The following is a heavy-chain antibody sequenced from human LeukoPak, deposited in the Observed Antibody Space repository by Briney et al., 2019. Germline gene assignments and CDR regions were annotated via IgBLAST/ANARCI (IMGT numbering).Heavy chain of an antibody. V-gene: IGHV1-3*01. CDR3: ARYRRGQQLIDY. J-gene: IGHJ4*02. D-gene: IGHD6-13*01. CDR1: GYTFTSYA. Sequence: ASVKVSCKASGYTFTSYAMHWVRQAPGQRLEWMGWINAGNGNTKYSQKFQGRVTITRDTSASTAYMELSSLRSKDTAVYYCARYRRGQQLIDYWGQGTLVTVSS. CDR2: INAGNGNT.